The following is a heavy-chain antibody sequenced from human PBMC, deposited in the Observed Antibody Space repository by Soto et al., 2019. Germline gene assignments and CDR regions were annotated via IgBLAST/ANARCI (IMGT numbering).Heavy chain of an antibody. J-gene: IGHJ4*02. D-gene: IGHD5-12*01. CDR1: GYTFTGYY. CDR3: ARVVFGGFSFFDY. Sequence: GASVKVSCKASGYTFTGYYMHWVRQAPGQGLEWMGWINPNSGSTYYADSVKGRFTISRDSSKNTLYLQMNSLRAEDTAVYYCARVVFGGFSFFDYWGQGTLVTVSS. V-gene: IGHV1-2*02. CDR2: INPNSGST.